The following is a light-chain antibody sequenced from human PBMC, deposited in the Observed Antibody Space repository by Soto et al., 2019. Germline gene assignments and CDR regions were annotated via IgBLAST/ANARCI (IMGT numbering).Light chain of an antibody. CDR3: QQSYSTPRT. CDR2: GAS. V-gene: IGKV1-39*01. CDR1: QSINNC. Sequence: DIQMTQSPSSLSASVGDRVTITCRASQSINNCLNWYRQKPWKAPELLMYGASTLESGVPSRFSGGGSGTDFTLAISSLQLEHFATYYCQQSYSTPRTFGQGTKVDI. J-gene: IGKJ1*01.